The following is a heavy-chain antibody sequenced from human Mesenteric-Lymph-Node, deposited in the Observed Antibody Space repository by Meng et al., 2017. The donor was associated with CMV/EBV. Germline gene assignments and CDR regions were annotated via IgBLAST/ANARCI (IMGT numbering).Heavy chain of an antibody. CDR2: INHSGNT. Sequence: CAVSGGSFSGYYWTWLRQPPGKGLEWIGEINHSGNTNYNPSLKSRVTISVDTSKNQFSLKLSSVTAADTSVYYCARGRNWGSSPFDYWGQGTLVTVSS. CDR3: ARGRNWGSSPFDY. CDR1: GGSFSGYY. D-gene: IGHD7-27*01. J-gene: IGHJ4*02. V-gene: IGHV4-34*01.